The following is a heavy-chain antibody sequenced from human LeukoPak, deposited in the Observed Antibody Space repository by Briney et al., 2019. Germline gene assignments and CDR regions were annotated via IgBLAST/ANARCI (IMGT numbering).Heavy chain of an antibody. V-gene: IGHV4-59*02. CDR1: GGSVSSYY. J-gene: IGHJ4*02. CDR3: ASLYGSGIFD. CDR2: MYYSGST. Sequence: SETLSLTCTVSGGSVSSYYWSWIRQPPGKGLEWIGYMYYSGSTNYNPSLKSRVTISVDTSKNQFSLKLSSVTAADTAVYYCASLYGSGIFDWGQGTLVTVSS. D-gene: IGHD3-10*01.